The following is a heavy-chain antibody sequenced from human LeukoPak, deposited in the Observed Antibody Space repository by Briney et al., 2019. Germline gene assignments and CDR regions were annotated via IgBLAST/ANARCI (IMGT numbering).Heavy chain of an antibody. CDR3: ARALRTDILTTDY. D-gene: IGHD3-9*01. J-gene: IGHJ4*02. Sequence: ASVKVSCKASGYTFINYFVHWVRQAPGQGLEWMGWINPKSGGANYAQNFQGRVSMTRDTSISAAYLEVSGLRSDDTAVYYCARALRTDILTTDYWGQGTLVTVSS. CDR1: GYTFINYF. CDR2: INPKSGGA. V-gene: IGHV1-2*02.